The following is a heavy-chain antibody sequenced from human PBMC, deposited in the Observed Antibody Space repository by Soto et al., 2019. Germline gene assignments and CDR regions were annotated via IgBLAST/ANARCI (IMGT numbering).Heavy chain of an antibody. J-gene: IGHJ3*02. CDR3: AREMATVSLGAGAFDI. CDR2: IDTSGTT. V-gene: IGHV4-4*07. CDR1: GGSISSYY. Sequence: SETLSLTCTVSGGSISSYYVSWIRQSAGKGLEWIGRIDTSGTTNYNPSLKSRVTMSVDASKNHFSLNLSSVTAADTAVYYCAREMATVSLGAGAFDIWGQGTMVTVSS. D-gene: IGHD4-4*01.